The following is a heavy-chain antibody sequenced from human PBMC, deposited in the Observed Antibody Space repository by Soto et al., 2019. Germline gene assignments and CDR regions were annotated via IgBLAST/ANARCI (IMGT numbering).Heavy chain of an antibody. CDR1: GFTVSSNY. CDR3: ARTTVRGYYYMDV. V-gene: IGHV3-53*04. J-gene: IGHJ6*03. D-gene: IGHD4-17*01. Sequence: GGSLRLSCAASGFTVSSNYMSWVRQAPGKGLEWVSVIYSGGSTYYADSVKGRFTISRHNSKNTLYLQMNSLRAEDTAVYYCARTTVRGYYYMDVWGKGTTVTVSS. CDR2: IYSGGST.